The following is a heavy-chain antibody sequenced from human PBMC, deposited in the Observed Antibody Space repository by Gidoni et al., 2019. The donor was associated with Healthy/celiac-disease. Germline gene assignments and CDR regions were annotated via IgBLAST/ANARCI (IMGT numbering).Heavy chain of an antibody. D-gene: IGHD6-13*01. CDR2: ISGSGGST. V-gene: IGHV3-23*01. CDR3: AKPPMAYSSSWYYFDY. CDR1: GSTFSRYA. Sequence: EVQLLESGGGLVQSGGSLRLSCAASGSTFSRYAMSWVRQAPGKGLEWVSAISGSGGSTYYADSVKGRFTISRDNSKNTLYLQMNSLRAEDTAVYYCAKPPMAYSSSWYYFDYWGQGTLVTVSS. J-gene: IGHJ4*02.